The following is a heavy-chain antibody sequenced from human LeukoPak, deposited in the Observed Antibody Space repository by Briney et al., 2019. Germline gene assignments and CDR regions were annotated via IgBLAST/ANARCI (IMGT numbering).Heavy chain of an antibody. Sequence: PGGSLRLSCAASGFTFSSYAMSWVRQAPGKGLEWVSAISGSGGSTYYADSVKGRFTISRDNSKNTLYLQMNSLRAEDTAVYYCAKEIRLNSGSYYVGAFDIWGQGTMVTVSS. V-gene: IGHV3-23*01. CDR3: AKEIRLNSGSYYVGAFDI. D-gene: IGHD1-26*01. CDR1: GFTFSSYA. J-gene: IGHJ3*02. CDR2: ISGSGGST.